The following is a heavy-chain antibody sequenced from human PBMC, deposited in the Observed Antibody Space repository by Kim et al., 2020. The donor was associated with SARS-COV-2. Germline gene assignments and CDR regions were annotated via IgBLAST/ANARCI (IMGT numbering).Heavy chain of an antibody. D-gene: IGHD6-19*01. Sequence: YVDSVKGRFTISRDNAKNSLYLQMNSLRAEDTAVYYCASGSTVAGTPGDYWGQGTLVTVSS. J-gene: IGHJ4*02. CDR3: ASGSTVAGTPGDY. V-gene: IGHV3-7*03.